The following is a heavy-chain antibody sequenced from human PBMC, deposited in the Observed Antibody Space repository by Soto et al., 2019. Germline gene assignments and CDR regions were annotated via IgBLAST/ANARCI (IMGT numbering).Heavy chain of an antibody. CDR2: ISWNSGSI. D-gene: IGHD3-10*01. CDR1: GFTFDDYA. Sequence: SLKISCAASGFTFDDYAMPWVRQAPGKGLEWVSGISWNSGSIGYAGSVKGRFTISRDNAKKSLYLQMNSLSAGDTALYFWAKVLLDDPGGVFDNWGQGTMDTVSS. J-gene: IGHJ3*02. CDR3: AKVLLDDPGGVFDN. V-gene: IGHV3-9*01.